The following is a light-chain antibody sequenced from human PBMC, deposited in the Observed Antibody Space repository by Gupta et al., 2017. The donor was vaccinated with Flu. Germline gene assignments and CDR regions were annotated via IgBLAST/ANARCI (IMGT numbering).Light chain of an antibody. CDR1: SNDVGGYDF. CDR2: EVT. V-gene: IGLV2-8*01. CDR3: SSFAGGNKLL. J-gene: IGLJ3*02. Sequence: QSALTQPPSASGSPGQSVTISCTGTSNDVGGYDFVSWYQHHPGKAPKLMISEVTKRPSGVPDRFSGSKSDNTASLTVAELKTEDEADYYCSSFAGGNKLLFGGGTKLTVL.